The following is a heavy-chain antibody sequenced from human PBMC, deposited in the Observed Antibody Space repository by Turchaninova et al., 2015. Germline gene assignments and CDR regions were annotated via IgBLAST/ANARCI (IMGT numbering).Heavy chain of an antibody. D-gene: IGHD3-16*02. CDR2: ISGSNSM. CDR1: AFTFNTHT. J-gene: IGHJ5*02. CDR3: VRIPSSASYPNWFDP. Sequence: GESGGGLVNPGGSLRISCGASAFTFNTHTMNWIRQAPGKGLEWVSSISGSNSMYYADSVKGRFTISRDNAKSSLYLQMNSLRAEDTAVYFCVRIPSSASYPNWFDPWGQGTLVTVSS. V-gene: IGHV3-21*01.